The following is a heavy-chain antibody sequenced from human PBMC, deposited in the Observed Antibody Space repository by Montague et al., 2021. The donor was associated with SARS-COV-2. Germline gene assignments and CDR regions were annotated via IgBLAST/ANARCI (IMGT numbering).Heavy chain of an antibody. J-gene: IGHJ6*02. CDR1: GDSVSSNSAA. Sequence: CAISGDSVSSNSAAWYWIRQSPSRGLEWLGRTYYRSKWYNDYAVSVNSRITINPDTSKNQFSLQLNSVTSEDTAVYYCARDTRIQLWFDRDYYYGMDVWGQGTTVTVSS. V-gene: IGHV6-1*01. CDR3: ARDTRIQLWFDRDYYYGMDV. CDR2: TYYRSKWYN. D-gene: IGHD5-18*01.